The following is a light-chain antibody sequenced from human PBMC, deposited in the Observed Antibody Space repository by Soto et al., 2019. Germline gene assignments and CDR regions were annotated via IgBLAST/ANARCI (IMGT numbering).Light chain of an antibody. CDR3: CSYTGSSTLV. Sequence: QSALTQPASVSGSPGQSITISCTGTSSDVGSYNYVSWYQQHPGKAPKLMIYEGSNRHSGVSNRFSGSKSGNTASLTISGVQAEDEADYYCCSYTGSSTLVFGGGTKLTVL. J-gene: IGLJ3*02. V-gene: IGLV2-23*01. CDR2: EGS. CDR1: SSDVGSYNY.